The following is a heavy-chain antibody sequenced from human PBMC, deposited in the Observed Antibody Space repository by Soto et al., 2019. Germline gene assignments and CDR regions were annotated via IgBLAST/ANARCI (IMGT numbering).Heavy chain of an antibody. CDR1: GGTFSNYA. J-gene: IGHJ4*02. CDR3: ATGDYFRGPR. Sequence: SVKVSCKATGGTFSNYAIGWVRQAPGQGLEWMGGIIPMFGTSHYAQKLQGRVTITADESTSTAYMELSSLVIEDTAVYYCATGDYFRGPRWGQGTLVTVSS. CDR2: IIPMFGTS. V-gene: IGHV1-69*13. D-gene: IGHD7-27*01.